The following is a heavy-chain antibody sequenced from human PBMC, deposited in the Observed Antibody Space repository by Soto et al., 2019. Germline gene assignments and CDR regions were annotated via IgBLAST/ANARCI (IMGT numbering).Heavy chain of an antibody. J-gene: IGHJ5*02. D-gene: IGHD3-10*01. CDR3: ARSITMVRGVIPNWFDP. V-gene: IGHV4-34*09. CDR1: GGSFSCYY. Sequence: SETLSLTCAVYGGSFSCYYWSWIRQPPGKGLEWIGYIYHSGSTNYNPSLKSRVTISVDTSKNQFSLKLSSVTAADTAVYYCARSITMVRGVIPNWFDPWGQGTLVTVSS. CDR2: IYHSGST.